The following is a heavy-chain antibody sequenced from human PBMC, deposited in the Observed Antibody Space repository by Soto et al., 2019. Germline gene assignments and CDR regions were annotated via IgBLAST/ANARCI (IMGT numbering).Heavy chain of an antibody. J-gene: IGHJ6*02. CDR1: GFTFSSYG. V-gene: IGHV3-33*01. CDR3: ARDLVYDFWSGYNHYYYYGMDV. D-gene: IGHD3-3*01. CDR2: IWYDGSNK. Sequence: GGSLRLSCAASGFTFSSYGMHWVRQAPGKGLEWVAVIWYDGSNKYYADSVKGRFTISRDNSKNTLYLQMNSLRAEDTAVYYCARDLVYDFWSGYNHYYYYGMDVWGQGTTVTVSS.